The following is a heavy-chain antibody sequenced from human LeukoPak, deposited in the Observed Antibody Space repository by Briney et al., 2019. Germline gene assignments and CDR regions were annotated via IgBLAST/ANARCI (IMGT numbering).Heavy chain of an antibody. D-gene: IGHD3-16*01. Sequence: GASVKVSCKASGYTFTGYYMHWVRHAPGQGLEWMGWINPNSGCTNYAQKFQGRVTMTRDTSISTAYMELSRLRSDDTAVYYCASLGAVPYYDYVWGSYSGWDYFDYWGQGTLVTVSS. J-gene: IGHJ4*02. V-gene: IGHV1-2*02. CDR1: GYTFTGYY. CDR2: INPNSGCT. CDR3: ASLGAVPYYDYVWGSYSGWDYFDY.